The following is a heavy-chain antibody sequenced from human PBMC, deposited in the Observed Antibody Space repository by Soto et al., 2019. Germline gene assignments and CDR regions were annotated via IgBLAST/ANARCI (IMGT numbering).Heavy chain of an antibody. D-gene: IGHD3-9*01. J-gene: IGHJ4*02. CDR3: AKGTYYDILTGYYKSGLYFDY. CDR2: ISSSSSYT. Sequence: GGSLRLSCAASGFTFSDYYMSWIRQAPGKGLEWVSYISSSSSYTNNADSVKGRFTISSDNAKNSLYLQMNSLRAEDTAVYYCAKGTYYDILTGYYKSGLYFDYWGQGTLVTVSS. CDR1: GFTFSDYY. V-gene: IGHV3-11*06.